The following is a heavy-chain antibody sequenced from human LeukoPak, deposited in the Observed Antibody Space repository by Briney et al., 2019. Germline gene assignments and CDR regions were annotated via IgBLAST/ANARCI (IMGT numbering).Heavy chain of an antibody. CDR1: GGSISSSSYY. D-gene: IGHD6-19*01. CDR3: ARHLGLKLGVAGTYGAAFDY. V-gene: IGHV4-39*01. CDR2: IYYSGST. J-gene: IGHJ4*02. Sequence: SETLSLTCTVSGGSISSSSYYWGWIRQPPGKGLEWIGSIYYSGSTYYNPSLKSRVTISVDTSKNQFSLKLSSVTAADTAVYYCARHLGLKLGVAGTYGAAFDYWGQGTLVTVSS.